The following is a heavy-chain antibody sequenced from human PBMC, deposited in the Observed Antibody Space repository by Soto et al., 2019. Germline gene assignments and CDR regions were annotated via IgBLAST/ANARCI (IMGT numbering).Heavy chain of an antibody. D-gene: IGHD5-12*01. CDR3: ARLGYSGYDYLASPRPNNWFDP. J-gene: IGHJ5*02. Sequence: QVQLQQWGAGLLKPSETLSLTCAVYGGSFSGYYWSWIRQPPGKGLEWIGEINHSGSTNYNPSLKSRVTISVDTSKNQFSLKLSSVTAADTAVYYCARLGYSGYDYLASPRPNNWFDPWGQGTLVTVSS. V-gene: IGHV4-34*01. CDR1: GGSFSGYY. CDR2: INHSGST.